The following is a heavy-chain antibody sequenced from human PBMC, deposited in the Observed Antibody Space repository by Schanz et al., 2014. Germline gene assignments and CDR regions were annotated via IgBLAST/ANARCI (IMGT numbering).Heavy chain of an antibody. CDR1: GFTVSNSY. J-gene: IGHJ6*02. CDR2: IGGSGDST. D-gene: IGHD5-12*01. CDR3: AKELNRRGGQTNFYYYYGMDV. Sequence: QVQLVESGGGVVQPGRSLRLSCAASGFTVSNSYIHWVRQAPGKGLEWVSGIGGSGDSTHYADSVKGRFIISRDNSQNTLYLQMNTRRTEDTAVYYCAKELNRRGGQTNFYYYYGMDVWGQGTTVTVSS. V-gene: IGHV3-NL1*01.